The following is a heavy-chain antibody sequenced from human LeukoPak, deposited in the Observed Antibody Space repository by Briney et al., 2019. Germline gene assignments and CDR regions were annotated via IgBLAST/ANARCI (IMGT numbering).Heavy chain of an antibody. CDR3: ARDSSMYYYYYMDV. V-gene: IGHV4-61*02. CDR1: GGSISSGSYY. J-gene: IGHJ6*03. Sequence: SQTLSLTCTVSGGSISSGSYYWRWIRQAAGKGLERIGRIYTSGSTNYNPSLKSRVTISVDTSKNKFSLKLSSVTAADTAVYYCARDSSMYYYYYMDVWGKGTTVTVSS. CDR2: IYTSGST.